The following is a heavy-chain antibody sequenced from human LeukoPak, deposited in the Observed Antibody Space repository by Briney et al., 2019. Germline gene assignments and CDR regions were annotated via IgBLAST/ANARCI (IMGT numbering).Heavy chain of an antibody. V-gene: IGHV1-46*01. J-gene: IGHJ5*02. CDR1: GYTFTSYY. D-gene: IGHD5-18*01. CDR3: ASQRTGVDTAMVNDWFDP. Sequence: ASVKVSCKASGYTFTSYYMHWVRQAPGQGLEWMGIINPSGGSTSYAQKFQGRVAMTRDTSTSTVYMELSSLRSEDTAVYYCASQRTGVDTAMVNDWFDPWGQGTLVTVPS. CDR2: INPSGGST.